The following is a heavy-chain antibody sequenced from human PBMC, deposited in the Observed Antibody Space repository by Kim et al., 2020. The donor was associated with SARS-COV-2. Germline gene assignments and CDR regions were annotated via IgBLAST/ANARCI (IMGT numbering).Heavy chain of an antibody. Sequence: ASVKVSCKASGYTFTNYYIHWMRQAPGQGPEWLGAINPSGGDTTFAQKFQDRVTMTRDTSTSTVYMELSSLTSEDTAMYYCTRWGGATAGALVYLFDYWG. V-gene: IGHV1-46*01. D-gene: IGHD3-16*01. CDR1: GYTFTNYY. J-gene: IGHJ4*01. CDR3: TRWGGATAGALVYLFDY. CDR2: INPSGGDT.